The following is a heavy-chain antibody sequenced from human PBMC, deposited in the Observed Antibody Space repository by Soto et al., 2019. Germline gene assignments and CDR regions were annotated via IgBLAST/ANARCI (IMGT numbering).Heavy chain of an antibody. V-gene: IGHV1-69*12. J-gene: IGHJ4*02. CDR1: GGTFSSYA. CDR3: ASHYDSSGYYYRGLDY. D-gene: IGHD3-22*01. CDR2: IIPIFGTA. Sequence: QVQLVQSGAEVKKPGSSVKVSCKASGGTFSSYAISWVRQAPGQGLEWMGGIIPIFGTADYAQKFQGRVTITADESTRTGNMELSSLRSEDTAGYYCASHYDSSGYYYRGLDYWGQGTLVTVSS.